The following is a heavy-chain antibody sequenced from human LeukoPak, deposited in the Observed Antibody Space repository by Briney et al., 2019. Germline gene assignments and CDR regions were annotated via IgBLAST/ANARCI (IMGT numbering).Heavy chain of an antibody. D-gene: IGHD6-13*01. J-gene: IGHJ4*02. CDR2: INPSGGST. V-gene: IGHV1-46*01. CDR3: ASHSSSWYNQWVTFDY. CDR1: GYTFTSYY. Sequence: ASVKVSCKASGYTFTSYYMHWVRQAPGQGLEWMGVINPSGGSTSYAQKFQGRVTMTRDTSTSTVYMELSSLRSEDTAVYYCASHSSSWYNQWVTFDYWGQGTLVTVSS.